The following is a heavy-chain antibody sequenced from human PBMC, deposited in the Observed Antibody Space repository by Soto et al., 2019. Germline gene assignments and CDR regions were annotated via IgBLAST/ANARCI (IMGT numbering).Heavy chain of an antibody. D-gene: IGHD2-21*01. J-gene: IGHJ6*02. CDR2: ISSNGDNT. V-gene: IGHV3-64*01. CDR3: ARRIPFGYGMDV. CDR1: GFTFSSYA. Sequence: VQLVQSGAEVKKPGSSVKVSCAGSGFTFSSYAMHWVRQAPGKGLEYVSAISSNGDNTDYANSVKGRFTISRDNSKNTLYLQMGSLRVEDMAVYYCARRIPFGYGMDVWGQGTTVTVSS.